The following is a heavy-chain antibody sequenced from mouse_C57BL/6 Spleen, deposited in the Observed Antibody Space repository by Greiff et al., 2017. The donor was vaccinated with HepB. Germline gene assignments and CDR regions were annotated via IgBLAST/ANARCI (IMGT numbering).Heavy chain of an antibody. CDR3: ARWSDWNYFDY. D-gene: IGHD4-1*01. CDR1: GYTFTSYW. CDR2: IYTSDSET. J-gene: IGHJ2*01. V-gene: IGHV1-61*01. Sequence: QVQLQQPGAELVRPGSSVKLSCKASGYTFTSYWMDWVKQRPGQGLEWIGNIYTSDSETHYNQKFKDKATLTVDKSSSTAYMQLSSLTSEDSAVYYCARWSDWNYFDYWGQGTTLTVSS.